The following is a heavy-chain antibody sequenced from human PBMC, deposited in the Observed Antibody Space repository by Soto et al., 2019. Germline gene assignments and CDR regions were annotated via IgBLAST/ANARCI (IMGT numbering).Heavy chain of an antibody. CDR1: GFTFSSYA. CDR3: AKRAYGSDFDY. CDR2: ISGSGGST. V-gene: IGHV3-23*01. Sequence: EVQLLESGGGLVQPGGSLRLSCAASGFTFSSYAMNWVRQAPGKGLEWVSVISGSGGSTYYADSVKGRFTISRDNSKNTLYLPMNSLSAEDTAVYYCAKRAYGSDFDYWGQGTLVTVSS. J-gene: IGHJ4*02. D-gene: IGHD3-10*01.